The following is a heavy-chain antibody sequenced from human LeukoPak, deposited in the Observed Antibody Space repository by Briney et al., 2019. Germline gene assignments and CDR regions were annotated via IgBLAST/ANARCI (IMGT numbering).Heavy chain of an antibody. CDR1: GFTFSSYW. J-gene: IGHJ4*02. D-gene: IGHD3-22*01. CDR3: ARSPDSGYYDSSGYSFDY. CDR2: IKQDGSEK. Sequence: PGGSLRLSCAASGFTFSSYWMSWVRQAPGKGLEWVANIKQDGSEKYYVDSVKGRFTISRDNAKNSLYLQMNSLRAEDTAVYYCARSPDSGYYDSSGYSFDYWGQGTLVTVSS. V-gene: IGHV3-7*01.